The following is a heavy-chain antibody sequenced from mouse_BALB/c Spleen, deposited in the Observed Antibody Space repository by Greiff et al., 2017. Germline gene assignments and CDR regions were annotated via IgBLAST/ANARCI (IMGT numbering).Heavy chain of an antibody. D-gene: IGHD1-2*01. CDR1: GYTFTSYY. CDR2: INPSNGGT. Sequence: LVESGAELVKPGASVKLSCKASGYTFTSYYMYWVKQRPGQGLEWIGEINPSNGGTNFNEKFKSKATLTVDKSSSTAYMQLSSLTSEDSAVYYCTSFITTATWFAYWGQGTLVTVSA. J-gene: IGHJ3*01. V-gene: IGHV1S81*02. CDR3: TSFITTATWFAY.